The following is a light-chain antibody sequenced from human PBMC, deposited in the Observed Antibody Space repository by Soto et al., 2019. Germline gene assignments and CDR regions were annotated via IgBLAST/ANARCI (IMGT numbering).Light chain of an antibody. Sequence: QSVLTQPPSASGSPGQSVTISCTGTSSDVGGYNFVSWYQHHPGKAPKVVIYEVTKRPSGVPDRFSGSKSGNTASLTVSGLHAEDEADYYCASFAGTFYVFGTGTKVT. CDR1: SSDVGGYNF. J-gene: IGLJ1*01. V-gene: IGLV2-8*01. CDR2: EVT. CDR3: ASFAGTFYV.